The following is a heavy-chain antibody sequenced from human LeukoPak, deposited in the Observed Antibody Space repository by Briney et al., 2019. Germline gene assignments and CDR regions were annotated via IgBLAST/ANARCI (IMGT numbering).Heavy chain of an antibody. Sequence: ASVKVSCKASGYTFTGYYLHWVRQAPGQGLEWMGLINPSGGTTIYAQRFQGRVTMTRDTSTSTVYMELSSLRYEDTAVYYCARFGGSDAFDIWGQGTMVTVSS. CDR1: GYTFTGYY. V-gene: IGHV1-46*01. D-gene: IGHD3-16*01. CDR3: ARFGGSDAFDI. CDR2: INPSGGTT. J-gene: IGHJ3*02.